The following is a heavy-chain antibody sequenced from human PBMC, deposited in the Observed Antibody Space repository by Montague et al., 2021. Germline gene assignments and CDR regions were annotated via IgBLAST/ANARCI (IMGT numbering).Heavy chain of an antibody. CDR2: ITLDGSST. CDR1: GFRFSSYW. Sequence: LSLSFSASGFRFSSYWMHWVRQAPGKGLLWVSRITLDGSSTTFADSVKGRFTTSRDNAKATLYLQMNSLRVEDTAVYYCARNLASAAPGAFDIWGQGTMVTVSS. CDR3: ARNLASAAPGAFDI. D-gene: IGHD6-13*01. J-gene: IGHJ3*02. V-gene: IGHV3-74*01.